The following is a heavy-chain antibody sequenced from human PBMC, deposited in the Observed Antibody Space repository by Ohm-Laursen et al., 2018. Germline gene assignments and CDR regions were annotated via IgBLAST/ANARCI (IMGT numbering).Heavy chain of an antibody. D-gene: IGHD1-26*01. Sequence: GSLRLSCAASGFTFSSYAMSWVRQAPEKGLEWISSIGGSGASGGSTYYADSVKGRFTISRDNSKNTLYLQMDSLRAEDTAVYYCAKLRDAFWEPVDYWGQGTLVTVSS. CDR3: AKLRDAFWEPVDY. J-gene: IGHJ4*02. CDR2: IGGSGASGGST. CDR1: GFTFSSYA. V-gene: IGHV3-23*01.